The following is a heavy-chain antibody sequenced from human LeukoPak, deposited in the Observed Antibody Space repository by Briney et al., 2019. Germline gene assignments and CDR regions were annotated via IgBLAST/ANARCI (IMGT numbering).Heavy chain of an antibody. D-gene: IGHD3-22*01. CDR3: ARHRRYDSSGYYGYYFDY. CDR2: IYYSGST. CDR1: GGSISSYY. J-gene: IGHJ4*02. V-gene: IGHV4-59*08. Sequence: PSETLSLTCTVSGGSISSYYWSWIRQPPGKGLEWMGYIYYSGSTNYNPSLKGRVTISVDTSKNQFSLKLSSVTAADTTVYYCARHRRYDSSGYYGYYFDYWGQGTLVTVSS.